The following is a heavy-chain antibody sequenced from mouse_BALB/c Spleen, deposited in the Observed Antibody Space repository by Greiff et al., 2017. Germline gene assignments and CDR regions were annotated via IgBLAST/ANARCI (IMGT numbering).Heavy chain of an antibody. CDR1: GFAFSSYD. CDR3: ARHYGRYYFDY. CDR2: ISSGGGST. V-gene: IGHV5-12-1*01. Sequence: EVQGVESGGGLVKPGGSLKLSCAASGFAFSSYDMSWVRQTPEKRLEWVAYISSGGGSTYYPDTVKGRFNISSDNAKNTLYLQMSSLKSEDTAMYYCARHYGRYYFDYWGQGTTLTVSS. D-gene: IGHD1-1*01. J-gene: IGHJ2*01.